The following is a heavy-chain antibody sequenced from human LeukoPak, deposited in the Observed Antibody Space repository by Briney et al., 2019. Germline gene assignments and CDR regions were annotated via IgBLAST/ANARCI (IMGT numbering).Heavy chain of an antibody. J-gene: IGHJ4*02. Sequence: SPRISCAASGLTFSSYAMHLVRVAPGNRLDSVSALCSNWVGTYYANSVKGRFTISRDNSKNTLYLQMGSLRAEDMAVYYCARDRDAQNYVWGSYRWGYYFDYWGQGTLVTVSS. CDR1: GLTFSSYA. CDR2: LCSNWVGT. D-gene: IGHD3-16*02. V-gene: IGHV3-64*01. CDR3: ARDRDAQNYVWGSYRWGYYFDY.